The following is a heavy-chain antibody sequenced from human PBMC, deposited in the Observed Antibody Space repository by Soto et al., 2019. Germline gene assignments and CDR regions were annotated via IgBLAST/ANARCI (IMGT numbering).Heavy chain of an antibody. CDR1: GYTFTSYG. CDR2: ISPNNGNT. J-gene: IGHJ5*02. V-gene: IGHV1-18*01. Sequence: ASVKVSCKASGYTFTSYGISSVRQAPGQGLEWMGWISPNNGNTNYAQKFQGRVTITTDTSTSTAYMELSSLRSEDTAVYYCARDVYDILAVVAATQEGACFDPWGQGTLVTVSP. D-gene: IGHD2-15*01. CDR3: ARDVYDILAVVAATQEGACFDP.